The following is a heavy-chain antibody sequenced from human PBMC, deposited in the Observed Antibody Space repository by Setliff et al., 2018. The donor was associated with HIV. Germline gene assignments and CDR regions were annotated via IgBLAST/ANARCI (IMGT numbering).Heavy chain of an antibody. J-gene: IGHJ4*02. D-gene: IGHD5-18*01. V-gene: IGHV4-39*07. CDR3: AGAPGYSYSFYFDS. CDR1: GGSISSSSYY. Sequence: PSETLSLTCTVSGGSISSSSYYWGWIRQPPGKGLEWIANIYYSGSTFYNPSLKSRVTMSVDTSKNQFSLKLNSVIAADTAVYFCAGAPGYSYSFYFDSWGQGTLVTVSS. CDR2: IYYSGST.